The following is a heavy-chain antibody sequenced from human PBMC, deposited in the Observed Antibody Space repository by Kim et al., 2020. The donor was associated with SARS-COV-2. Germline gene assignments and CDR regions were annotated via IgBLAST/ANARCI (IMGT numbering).Heavy chain of an antibody. CDR2: IYYSGST. Sequence: SETLSLTCTVSGGSISSGDYYWSWIRQPPGKGLEWIGYIYYSGSTYYNPSLKSRVTISVDTSKNQFSLKLSSVTAADTAGYYCARAVSSTWLVIRHFDYWGQGTMVTVSS. CDR3: ARAVSSTWLVIRHFDY. J-gene: IGHJ4*02. D-gene: IGHD6-19*01. CDR1: GGSISSGDYY. V-gene: IGHV4-30-4*01.